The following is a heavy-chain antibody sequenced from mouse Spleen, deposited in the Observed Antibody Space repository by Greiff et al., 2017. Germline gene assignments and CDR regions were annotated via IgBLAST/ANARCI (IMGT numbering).Heavy chain of an antibody. CDR3: ARAGSLNWYFDV. CDR1: GYTFTSYD. J-gene: IGHJ1*01. Sequence: SGPELVKPGALVKISCKASGYTFTSYDINWVKQRPGQGLEWIGWIYPGDGSTKYNEKFKGKATLTADKSSSTAYMQLSSLTSENSAVYFCARAGSLNWYFDVWGAGTTVTVSS. V-gene: IGHV1S33*01. D-gene: IGHD2-3*01. CDR2: IYPGDGST.